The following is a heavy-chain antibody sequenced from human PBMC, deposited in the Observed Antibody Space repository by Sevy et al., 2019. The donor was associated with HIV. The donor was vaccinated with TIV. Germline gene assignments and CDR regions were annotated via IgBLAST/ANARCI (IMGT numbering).Heavy chain of an antibody. D-gene: IGHD3-9*01. CDR2: IQSKTDGGTT. V-gene: IGHV3-15*01. CDR3: TTDTSTGYFDWLLDFDY. J-gene: IGHJ4*02. Sequence: GESLKISCAASGFTFSSAWMSWVRQAPGKGLEWVGRIQSKTDGGTTDYAASVKGRFTISREDSVNTLYLQMNSLTTDDTAVYYCTTDTSTGYFDWLLDFDYWGQGTLVTVSS. CDR1: GFTFSSAW.